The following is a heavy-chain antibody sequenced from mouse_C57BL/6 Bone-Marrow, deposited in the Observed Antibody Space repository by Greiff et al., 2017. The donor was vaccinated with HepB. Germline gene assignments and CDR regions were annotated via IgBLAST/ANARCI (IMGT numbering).Heavy chain of an antibody. D-gene: IGHD2-14*01. Sequence: QVQLQQPGAELVKPGASVKMSCKASGYTFTSYWITWVKQRPGQGLEWIGDIYPGSGSTNYNEKFKSKATLTVDTSSSKAYMQRSSLTSEDTAVYYCARGRKEYEGFAYWGQGTMVTVSA. CDR2: IYPGSGST. J-gene: IGHJ3*01. V-gene: IGHV1-55*01. CDR3: ARGRKEYEGFAY. CDR1: GYTFTSYW.